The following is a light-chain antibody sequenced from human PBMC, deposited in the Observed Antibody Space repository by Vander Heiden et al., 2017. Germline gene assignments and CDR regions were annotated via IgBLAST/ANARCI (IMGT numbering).Light chain of an antibody. CDR1: SSNIGSNY. CDR2: RNN. V-gene: IGLV1-47*01. J-gene: IGLJ2*01. Sequence: QSVLTQPPSASGTPGQRVTISCSGSSSNIGSNYVYWYQQLPGTAPNHLIYRNNQRPSGVPDRFSGSKSGTSASLAISGLRSEDEADDYCAAWDDSLSGHVVFGGGTKLTVL. CDR3: AAWDDSLSGHVV.